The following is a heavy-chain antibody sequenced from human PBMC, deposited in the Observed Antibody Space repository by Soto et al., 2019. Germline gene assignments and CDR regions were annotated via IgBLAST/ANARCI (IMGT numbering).Heavy chain of an antibody. V-gene: IGHV3-21*01. CDR2: ISSGGNYM. Sequence: GGSLRLSCAASGFPFGSSYMSWVRQAPGMGLEWVSSISSGGNYMYYADSMRGRFTISRDNAKNSLFLQMNSLRAEDTAVYYCARDNPPGYWGKGTLVTVSS. CDR3: ARDNPPGY. J-gene: IGHJ4*02. CDR1: GFPFGSSY.